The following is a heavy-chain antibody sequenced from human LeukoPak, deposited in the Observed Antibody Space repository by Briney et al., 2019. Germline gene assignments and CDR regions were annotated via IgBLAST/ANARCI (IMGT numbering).Heavy chain of an antibody. V-gene: IGHV3-30*04. CDR2: ISYDGSNK. CDR1: GFTFSSYA. CDR3: ARDRASSGATPSFDY. J-gene: IGHJ4*02. Sequence: PGGSLRHSCAASGFTFSSYAMHWVRQAPGKGLEWVAVISYDGSNKYYADSVKGRFTISRDNSKNTLYLQMNSLRAEDTAVYYCARDRASSGATPSFDYWGQGTLVTVSS. D-gene: IGHD3-22*01.